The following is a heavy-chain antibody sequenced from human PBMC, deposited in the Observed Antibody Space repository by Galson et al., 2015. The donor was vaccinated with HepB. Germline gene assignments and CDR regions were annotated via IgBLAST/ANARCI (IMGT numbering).Heavy chain of an antibody. V-gene: IGHV3-66*01. CDR3: ARDQGTDYGDYYFDY. D-gene: IGHD4-17*01. CDR1: GFTVSSNY. J-gene: IGHJ4*02. CDR2: IYSGGST. Sequence: SLRLSCAASGFTVSSNYMSWVRQAPGKGLEWVSVIYSGGSTYYADSVKGRFTISRDNSKNTLYLQMGSLRAEDMAVYYCARDQGTDYGDYYFDYWGQGTLVTVSS.